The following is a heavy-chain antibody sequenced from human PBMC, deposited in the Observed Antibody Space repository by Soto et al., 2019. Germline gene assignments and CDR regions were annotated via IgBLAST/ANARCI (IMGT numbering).Heavy chain of an antibody. CDR1: GGSISSGGYY. V-gene: IGHV4-31*03. CDR2: IYYSGST. CDR3: ASLDFQWLVPDY. J-gene: IGHJ4*02. D-gene: IGHD6-19*01. Sequence: SETLSLTCTVSGGSISSGGYYFSCIRQHPGKGLEWIGYIYYSGSTYYNPSLKSRVTVSVDTSKNQFSLKLSSVTAADTAVHYCASLDFQWLVPDYWGQGTLVTVSS.